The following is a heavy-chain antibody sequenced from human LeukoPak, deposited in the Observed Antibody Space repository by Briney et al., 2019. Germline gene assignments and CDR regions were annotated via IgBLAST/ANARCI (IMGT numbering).Heavy chain of an antibody. J-gene: IGHJ6*03. V-gene: IGHV4-59*01. CDR3: ARAIYYYDSSGYYDRDYYYYYYMDV. CDR1: GGSISPYY. D-gene: IGHD3-22*01. CDR2: IYYSGST. Sequence: SETLSLTCTVSGGSISPYYWSWIRQPSGKGLEWIGYIYYSGSTNYNPSLKSRVTISVDTSKNQFSLKLSSVTAADTAVYYCARAIYYYDSSGYYDRDYYYYYYMDVWGKGTTVTISS.